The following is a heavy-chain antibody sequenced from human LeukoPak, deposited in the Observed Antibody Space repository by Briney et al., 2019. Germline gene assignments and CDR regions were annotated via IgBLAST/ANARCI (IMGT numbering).Heavy chain of an antibody. CDR1: GGSISSYY. CDR3: ARMYLGYCSSTSCSTI. J-gene: IGHJ3*02. D-gene: IGHD2-2*02. Sequence: SETLSLTCTVSGGSISSYYWTWIRQPPGKGLEWIGYIYYSGSTNYNPSLKSRVTISVDTSKNQFSLKLSSVTAADTAVYYCARMYLGYCSSTSCSTIWGQGTMVTVSS. V-gene: IGHV4-59*01. CDR2: IYYSGST.